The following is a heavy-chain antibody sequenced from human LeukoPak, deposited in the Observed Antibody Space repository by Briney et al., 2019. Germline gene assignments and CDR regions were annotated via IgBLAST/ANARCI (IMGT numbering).Heavy chain of an antibody. J-gene: IGHJ4*02. CDR1: GGSFSGYY. CDR3: ARRPMGARIWVDY. Sequence: SETLSLTCAVYGGSFSGYYWSWIRQPPGKGVEWIGEINHSGSTNYNPSLKSRVTISVDTSKNQFSLKLSSVTAADTAVYYCARRPMGARIWVDYWGQGTLVTVSS. V-gene: IGHV4-34*01. CDR2: INHSGST. D-gene: IGHD1-26*01.